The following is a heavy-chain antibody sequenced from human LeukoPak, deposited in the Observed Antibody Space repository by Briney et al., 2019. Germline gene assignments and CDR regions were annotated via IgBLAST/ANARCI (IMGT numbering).Heavy chain of an antibody. J-gene: IGHJ3*02. CDR1: GGSISYYY. CDR2: ISYIGST. CDR3: AREPTTVTKGIDI. V-gene: IGHV4-59*01. Sequence: SETLSLTCTASGGSISYYYWSWIRQPPGKGLEGIGYISYIGSTNYNPSLKSRVTISVETSKNQSSQKLSSVTAADTAVYYCAREPTTVTKGIDIWGQGTVITVSS. D-gene: IGHD4-17*01.